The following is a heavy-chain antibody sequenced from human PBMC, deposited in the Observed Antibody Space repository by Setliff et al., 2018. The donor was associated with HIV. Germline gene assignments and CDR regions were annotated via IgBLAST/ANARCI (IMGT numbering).Heavy chain of an antibody. V-gene: IGHV3-48*04. CDR1: GFTFSSYS. CDR3: AKDANPRGYSFPDDY. J-gene: IGHJ4*02. D-gene: IGHD5-18*01. CDR2: ISSSGSPI. Sequence: GGSLRLSCAASGFTFSSYSMNWVRQAPGKGLEWVSYISSSGSPIHYADSVRGRFTISRDNAKKSLYLQMNSLRAEDTAVYYCAKDANPRGYSFPDDYWGQGTLVTVSS.